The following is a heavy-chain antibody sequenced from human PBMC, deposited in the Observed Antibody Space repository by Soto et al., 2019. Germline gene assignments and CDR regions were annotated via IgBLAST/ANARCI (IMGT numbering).Heavy chain of an antibody. V-gene: IGHV3-9*01. J-gene: IGHJ4*02. D-gene: IGHD3-3*01. CDR3: AKGRYDFWSPYYFDS. CDR2: ITWNSRVL. Sequence: GGSLRLSCVVTGLNFDDFAMHWVRQAPGKGLEWVSGITWNSRVLAYADSVKGRFTISRDNARNSLYLQMDSLRDEDTALYYCAKGRYDFWSPYYFDSWGQGTLVTVSS. CDR1: GLNFDDFA.